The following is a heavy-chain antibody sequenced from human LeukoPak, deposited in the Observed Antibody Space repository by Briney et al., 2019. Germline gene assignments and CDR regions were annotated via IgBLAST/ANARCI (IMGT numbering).Heavy chain of an antibody. J-gene: IGHJ4*02. D-gene: IGHD6-19*01. CDR1: GGSISSYY. Sequence: SETLSLTCTVSGGSISSYYWSWIRQPPGKGLEWIAYISYSGSTDYNPSLKSRVTISVDTSQNQFSLKLSSVTAADTAVYYCARYSSGWFGDGWGQGTLVTVSS. V-gene: IGHV4-59*08. CDR2: ISYSGST. CDR3: ARYSSGWFGDG.